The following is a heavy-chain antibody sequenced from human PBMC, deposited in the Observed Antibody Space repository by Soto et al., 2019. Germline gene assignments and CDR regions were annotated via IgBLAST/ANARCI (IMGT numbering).Heavy chain of an antibody. Sequence: QLQLQESGSGLVKPSQTLSLTCTVSGVSISDGGYTWSWIRQPPGKGLEWIGYIYHTKNTYYSPSLKSRVTMSVDRSRNQFSLRLSSVTAADAALYYCASTPGYCSGGSCYYGMDVWGQGTTVTVSS. CDR1: GVSISDGGYT. D-gene: IGHD2-15*01. CDR3: ASTPGYCSGGSCYYGMDV. CDR2: IYHTKNT. V-gene: IGHV4-30-2*01. J-gene: IGHJ6*02.